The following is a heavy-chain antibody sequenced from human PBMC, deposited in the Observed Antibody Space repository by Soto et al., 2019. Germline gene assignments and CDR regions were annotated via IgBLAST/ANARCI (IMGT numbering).Heavy chain of an antibody. V-gene: IGHV1-18*01. CDR3: AMVDVYVTPSPQDV. CDR1: GYTFTRYG. D-gene: IGHD3-16*01. Sequence: QVQLVQSGAEVKNPGASVKVSCKASGYTFTRYGIGWARQAPGQGLEWMAWINTYNGNTNYAQNVQGRVTLTTATSSSTAYMELRSLRSNDTAIYYCAMVDVYVTPSPQDVWGQGTTVIVSS. J-gene: IGHJ6*02. CDR2: INTYNGNT.